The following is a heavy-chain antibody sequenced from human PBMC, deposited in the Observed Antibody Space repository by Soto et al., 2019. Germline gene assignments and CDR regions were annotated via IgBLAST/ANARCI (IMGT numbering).Heavy chain of an antibody. V-gene: IGHV6-1*01. CDR2: TYYRSKWYN. D-gene: IGHD6-19*01. CDR1: GDSVSSNSAA. Sequence: SQTLSLTCAISGDSVSSNSAAWNWIRQSPSRGLEWLGKTYYRSKWYNDYAVSVKSRITINPDTSKNQFSLQLNSVTPEDTAVYYCARERSIAVAHITYYGMDVWGQGTTVTVSS. CDR3: ARERSIAVAHITYYGMDV. J-gene: IGHJ6*02.